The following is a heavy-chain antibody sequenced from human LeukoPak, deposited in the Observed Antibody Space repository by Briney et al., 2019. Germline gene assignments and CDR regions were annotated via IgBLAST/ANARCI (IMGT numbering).Heavy chain of an antibody. Sequence: EASVKVSCKASGYTFTGYYMHWVRQAPGQGLEWMGWINPNSGGTNYAQKFQGRVTMTRDTSISTAYMELSRLRSDDTAVYYCARASITMVRGVTNYYYYGMDVWGQGNTVTVSS. J-gene: IGHJ6*02. V-gene: IGHV1-2*02. CDR1: GYTFTGYY. CDR3: ARASITMVRGVTNYYYYGMDV. D-gene: IGHD3-10*01. CDR2: INPNSGGT.